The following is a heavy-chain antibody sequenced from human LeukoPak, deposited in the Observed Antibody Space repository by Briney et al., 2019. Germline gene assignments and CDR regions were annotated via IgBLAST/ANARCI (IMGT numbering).Heavy chain of an antibody. Sequence: GSSVKVSCKASGGTFSSYAISWVRQAPGQGLEWMGRIIPILGIANYAQKFQGRVTITADKSTSTAYMELSSLRFEDTAVYYCARDPVSGLRSPGYFDYWGQGTLVTVSS. V-gene: IGHV1-69*04. CDR3: ARDPVSGLRSPGYFDY. J-gene: IGHJ4*02. CDR2: IIPILGIA. D-gene: IGHD5-12*01. CDR1: GGTFSSYA.